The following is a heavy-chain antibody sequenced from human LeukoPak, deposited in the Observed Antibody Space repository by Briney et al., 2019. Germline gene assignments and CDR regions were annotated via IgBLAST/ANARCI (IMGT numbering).Heavy chain of an antibody. CDR2: MYHSGSP. V-gene: IGHV4-38-2*02. Sequence: PSETLSLTCSVSGYSIGNGYYWCWIRQPPGKGLEWIGSMYHSGSPYYNPSLKSRVTISVDTSKNQFSLKLNSVTAADTAFYYCARGAYYDFWSGYPSAYYFDYWGQGTLVTVSS. CDR3: ARGAYYDFWSGYPSAYYFDY. J-gene: IGHJ4*02. CDR1: GYSIGNGYY. D-gene: IGHD3-3*01.